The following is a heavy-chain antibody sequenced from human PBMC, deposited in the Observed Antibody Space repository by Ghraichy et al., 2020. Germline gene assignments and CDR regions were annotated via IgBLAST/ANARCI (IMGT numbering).Heavy chain of an antibody. CDR2: ISGSGGST. J-gene: IGHJ4*02. CDR3: AKTFMGSSGWYFDY. D-gene: IGHD6-19*01. Sequence: GESLNISCAASGFTFSSYAMSWVRQAPGKGLEWVLAISGSGGSTYYADSVKGRFTISRDNSKNTLYLQMNSLRAEDTAVYYCAKTFMGSSGWYFDYWGQGTLVTVSS. CDR1: GFTFSSYA. V-gene: IGHV3-23*01.